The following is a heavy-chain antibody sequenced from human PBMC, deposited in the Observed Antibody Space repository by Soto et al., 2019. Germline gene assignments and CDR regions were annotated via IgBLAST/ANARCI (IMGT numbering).Heavy chain of an antibody. CDR3: ARDIGSAIWHRPLDV. Sequence: QVQLVQSGAEVKKPGSSVNVSCKVSGDTFSSYTITWVRQAPGQGLDWMGRITPILDSTNYAVKFQGRITMTADKSTNTVYMNLSSLTSEDTAVYYCARDIGSAIWHRPLDVWSRGTTVTVS. D-gene: IGHD1-26*01. CDR2: ITPILDST. CDR1: GDTFSSYT. J-gene: IGHJ6*02. V-gene: IGHV1-69*08.